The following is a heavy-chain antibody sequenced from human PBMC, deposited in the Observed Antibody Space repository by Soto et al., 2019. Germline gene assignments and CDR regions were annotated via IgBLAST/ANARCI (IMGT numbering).Heavy chain of an antibody. V-gene: IGHV3-30-3*01. CDR3: ARDPEVLAYGGHYFDY. CDR1: GFTFSSYA. Sequence: QVQLVESGGGVVQPGRSLRLSCAASGFTFSSYAMHWVRQAPGKGLEWVAVISYDGSNKYYADSVKGRFTISRDNSKNTLYLQMNSLRAEDTAVYYCARDPEVLAYGGHYFDYWGQGTLVTVSS. D-gene: IGHD4-17*01. CDR2: ISYDGSNK. J-gene: IGHJ4*02.